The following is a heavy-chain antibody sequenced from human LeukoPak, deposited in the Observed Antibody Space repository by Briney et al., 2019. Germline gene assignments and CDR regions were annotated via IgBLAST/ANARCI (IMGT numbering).Heavy chain of an antibody. D-gene: IGHD5-18*01. V-gene: IGHV4-38-2*02. J-gene: IGHJ4*02. CDR3: ARGYVDTAMVYYFDY. CDR2: IYHSGST. Sequence: SSETLSPTCPVSGYSISSGYYWGWIRQPPGKGLEWIGSIYHSGSTYYNPSLKSRVTISVDTSKNQFSLKLSSVTAADTAVYYCARGYVDTAMVYYFDYWGQGTLVTVSS. CDR1: GYSISSGYY.